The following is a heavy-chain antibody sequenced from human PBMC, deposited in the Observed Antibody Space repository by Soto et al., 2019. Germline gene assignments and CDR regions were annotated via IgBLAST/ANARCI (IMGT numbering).Heavy chain of an antibody. CDR1: GGSISSYY. J-gene: IGHJ4*02. CDR2: IFYSGST. Sequence: PSETLSLTCTVSGGSISSYYWSWIRQPPGKGLEWIGYIFYSGSTNYNPSLKSRVTISVDTSKNQFSLELSSVTAADTAVYYCARESRAYDSSGYYYVGYFDYWGQGALVTVSS. D-gene: IGHD3-22*01. CDR3: ARESRAYDSSGYYYVGYFDY. V-gene: IGHV4-59*01.